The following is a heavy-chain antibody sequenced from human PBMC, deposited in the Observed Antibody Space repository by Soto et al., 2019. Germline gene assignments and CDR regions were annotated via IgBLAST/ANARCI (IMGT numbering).Heavy chain of an antibody. CDR2: ISYDGSNK. J-gene: IGHJ4*02. CDR3: ARDVETWIQLWLFVY. CDR1: GFTFSSYA. D-gene: IGHD5-18*01. V-gene: IGHV3-30-3*01. Sequence: GGSLRLSCAASGFTFSSYAMHWVRQAPGKGLEWVAVISYDGSNKYYADSVKGRFTISRDNSKNTLYLQMNSLRAEDTAVYYCARDVETWIQLWLFVYWGQGTLVTVSS.